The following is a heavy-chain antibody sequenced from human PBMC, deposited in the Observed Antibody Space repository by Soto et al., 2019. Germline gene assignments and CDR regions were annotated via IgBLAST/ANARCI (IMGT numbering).Heavy chain of an antibody. Sequence: PGGSLRLSCAASGFTVSSNYMSWVRQAPGKGLEWVSVIYSGGSTYYADSVKGRFTISRDNSKNTLYLQMNSLRAEDTAVYYCACGYTSAWYIYWGQGTLVTVSS. CDR2: IYSGGST. CDR1: GFTVSSNY. D-gene: IGHD6-19*01. J-gene: IGHJ4*02. V-gene: IGHV3-66*01. CDR3: ACGYTSAWYIY.